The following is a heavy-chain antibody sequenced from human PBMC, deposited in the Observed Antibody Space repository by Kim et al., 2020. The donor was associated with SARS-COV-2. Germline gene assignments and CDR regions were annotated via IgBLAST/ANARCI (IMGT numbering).Heavy chain of an antibody. CDR1: GFTFSSYA. CDR3: AKGLDIVATIAAGMDV. J-gene: IGHJ6*02. D-gene: IGHD5-12*01. V-gene: IGHV3-23*01. Sequence: GGSLRLSCAASGFTFSSYAMSWVRQAPGKGLECVSAISGSGGSTYYADSVKGRFTISRDNSKNTLYLQMNSLRAEDTAVYYCAKGLDIVATIAAGMDVWGQGTTVTVSS. CDR2: ISGSGGST.